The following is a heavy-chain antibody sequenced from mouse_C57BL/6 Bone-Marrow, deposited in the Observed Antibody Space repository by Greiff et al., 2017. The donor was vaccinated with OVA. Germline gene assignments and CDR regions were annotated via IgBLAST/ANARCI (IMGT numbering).Heavy chain of an antibody. CDR1: GYTFTSYG. J-gene: IGHJ1*03. V-gene: IGHV1-81*01. CDR3: ARSYYYGSSYGGVWYFDV. D-gene: IGHD1-1*01. CDR2: IYPRSGNT. Sequence: QVQLQQSGAELARPGASVKLSCKASGYTFTSYGISWVKQRTGQGLEWIGEIYPRSGNTYYNEKFKGKATLTADKSSSTAYMELRSLTSEDSAVYFCARSYYYGSSYGGVWYFDVWGTGTTVTVSS.